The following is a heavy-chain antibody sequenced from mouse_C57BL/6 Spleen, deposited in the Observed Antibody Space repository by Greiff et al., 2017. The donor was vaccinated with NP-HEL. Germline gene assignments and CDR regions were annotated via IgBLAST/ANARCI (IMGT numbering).Heavy chain of an antibody. J-gene: IGHJ2*01. CDR2: IDPENGDT. D-gene: IGHD1-1*01. V-gene: IGHV14-4*01. CDR1: GFNIKDDY. CDR3: TTGYYGSSLLDY. Sequence: EVKLMESGAELVRPGASVKLSCTASGFNIKDDYMHWVKQRPEQGLEWIGWIDPENGDTEYASKFQGKATITADTSSNTDYLQLSSLTSEDTAVYYCTTGYYGSSLLDYWGQGTTLTVSS.